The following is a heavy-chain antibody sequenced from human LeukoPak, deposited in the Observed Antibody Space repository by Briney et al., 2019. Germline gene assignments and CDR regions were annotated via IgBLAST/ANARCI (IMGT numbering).Heavy chain of an antibody. J-gene: IGHJ3*02. D-gene: IGHD4-23*01. Sequence: SETLSLTCTVSGGSISSHYWNWIQQPPGKGLEWIGYIYYSGSTNYNPSLKSRVTISVDTSKNQFSLKLSSVTAADTAVYYCARETTVVTPGRSDVFDIWGQGTMVTVSS. CDR3: ARETTVVTPGRSDVFDI. CDR1: GGSISSHY. V-gene: IGHV4-59*11. CDR2: IYYSGST.